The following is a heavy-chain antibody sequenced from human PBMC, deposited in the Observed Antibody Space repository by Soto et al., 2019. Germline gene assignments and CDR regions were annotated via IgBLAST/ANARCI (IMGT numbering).Heavy chain of an antibody. CDR3: ARGAADTAMVDS. V-gene: IGHV4-59*01. CDR2: IFYSGST. J-gene: IGHJ4*02. Sequence: SETLSLACTVSGGSIRGDYWTWIRQPPGKGLEWLGYIFYSGSTFYNPPLKSRVTISIHTSKSQFSLQLTSVTAADTPVYYCARGAADTAMVDSWGQGTLVTVS. CDR1: GGSIRGDY. D-gene: IGHD5-18*01.